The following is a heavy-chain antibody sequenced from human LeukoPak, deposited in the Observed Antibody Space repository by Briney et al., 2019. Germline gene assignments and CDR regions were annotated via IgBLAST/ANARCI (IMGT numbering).Heavy chain of an antibody. CDR2: IASDGGAK. D-gene: IGHD6-19*01. CDR3: AREATWGQWYFDH. J-gene: IGHJ4*02. CDR1: GFSFSNHG. V-gene: IGHV3-30*03. Sequence: GGSLRLFCVASGFSFSNHGMHWVRQAPGKGLEWVSVIASDGGAKFYADSVKGRFTLSRDNPKNMFFLQMNLLTVEGTAIYYCAREATWGQWYFDHWGQGTPVTVSS.